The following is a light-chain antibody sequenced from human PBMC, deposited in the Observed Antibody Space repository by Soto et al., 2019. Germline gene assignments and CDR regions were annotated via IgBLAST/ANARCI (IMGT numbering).Light chain of an antibody. V-gene: IGLV1-40*01. Sequence: QSVLTQSPSVSGAPGQRVTISCTGSSSNIGAGYDVHWYQQLPGTAPKVLIYGNSNRPAGVPDRFSGSKSGTSASLAITGLQAEDEADYYCQSYDSSLSGSVVFGGGTKLTVL. CDR1: SSNIGAGYD. CDR3: QSYDSSLSGSVV. CDR2: GNS. J-gene: IGLJ2*01.